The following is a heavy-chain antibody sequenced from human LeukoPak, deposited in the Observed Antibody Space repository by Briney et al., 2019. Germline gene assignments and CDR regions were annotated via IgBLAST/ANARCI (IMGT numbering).Heavy chain of an antibody. D-gene: IGHD6-19*01. CDR1: GFTFSSYA. CDR2: ISYDGSNK. CDR3: ASSLAVAGFYFDP. Sequence: GRSLRLSCAAAGFTFSSYAMHWVRQAPGKGLEWVAVISYDGSNKYYADSVKIRFTICRDNSKNTMYLQMNSLRAEDTAVYYCASSLAVAGFYFDPWGQGTLVTVSS. J-gene: IGHJ5*02. V-gene: IGHV3-30*04.